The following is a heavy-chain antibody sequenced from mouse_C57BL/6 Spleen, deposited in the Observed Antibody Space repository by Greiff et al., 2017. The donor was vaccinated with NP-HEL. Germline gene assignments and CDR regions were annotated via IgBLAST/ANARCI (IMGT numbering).Heavy chain of an antibody. Sequence: EVQLQQSGPELVKPGASVKISCKASGYSFTDYNMNWVKQSNGKSLEWIGVINPNYGTTSYNQKFKGKATLTVDQSSSTAYMQLNSLTSEDSAVYYCARLGVYDAYYEGYAMDYWGQGTSVTVSS. D-gene: IGHD2-3*01. J-gene: IGHJ4*01. CDR1: GYSFTDYN. CDR2: INPNYGTT. CDR3: ARLGVYDAYYEGYAMDY. V-gene: IGHV1-39*01.